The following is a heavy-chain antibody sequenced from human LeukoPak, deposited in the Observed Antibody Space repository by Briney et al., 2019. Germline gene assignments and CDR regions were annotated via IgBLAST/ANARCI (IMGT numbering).Heavy chain of an antibody. V-gene: IGHV3-23*01. CDR1: GFTVSSYA. CDR2: ISGSAGTT. CDR3: VKDPGGGTAAGKEDY. Sequence: GGALRVCCPASGFTVSSYARSWVRQAPGKGLEWVATISGSAGTTYDADSVKGRFTISRDNSKNTLYLKMNSLRAEDRAVYYCVKDPGGGTAAGKEDYWGQGTLVTVSS. J-gene: IGHJ4*02. D-gene: IGHD6-13*01.